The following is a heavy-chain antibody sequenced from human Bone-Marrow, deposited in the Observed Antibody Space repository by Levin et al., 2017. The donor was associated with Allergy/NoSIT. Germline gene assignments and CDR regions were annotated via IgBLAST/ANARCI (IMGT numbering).Heavy chain of an antibody. CDR1: GGSISTYY. CDR3: ARAIPAGGNSYYYYYMDV. Sequence: SETLSLTCTVSGGSISTYYWSWIRQPPEKRLEWIGYIYYSGSTKYNPSLKSRVTLLVDTSKNLFSLKLSSVTAADSAVYFCARAIPAGGNSYYYYYMDVWGKGTTVTVSS. D-gene: IGHD4-23*01. J-gene: IGHJ6*03. V-gene: IGHV4-59*01. CDR2: IYYSGST.